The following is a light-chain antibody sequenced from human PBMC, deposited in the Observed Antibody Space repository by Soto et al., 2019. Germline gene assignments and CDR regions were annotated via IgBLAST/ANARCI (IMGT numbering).Light chain of an antibody. V-gene: IGKV3-11*01. Sequence: EIVLTQSPATLSLSLGERATLSCRASQSVRSSLGWYQQIPGQAPRLLIYDASNRATGIPACFSDSGSGTDVPPTISLLATDDFSGYYGQQRIHWPRTFGQGTKLEIK. J-gene: IGKJ2*01. CDR1: QSVRSS. CDR2: DAS. CDR3: QQRIHWPRT.